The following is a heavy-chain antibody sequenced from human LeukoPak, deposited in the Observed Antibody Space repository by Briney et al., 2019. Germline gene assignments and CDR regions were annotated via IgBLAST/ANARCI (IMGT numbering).Heavy chain of an antibody. V-gene: IGHV4-59*01. D-gene: IGHD3-10*01. CDR2: IHYSGST. J-gene: IGHJ4*02. Sequence: PSETLSLTCTVSGDSINGYYWSWIRQPPGKELEWIGYIHYSGSTNYNPSFKRRVTISVDTSKNQFSLKLSSLTAADTAVYYCARLRAGVGELSLDYWGQGTLVTVSS. CDR1: GDSINGYY. CDR3: ARLRAGVGELSLDY.